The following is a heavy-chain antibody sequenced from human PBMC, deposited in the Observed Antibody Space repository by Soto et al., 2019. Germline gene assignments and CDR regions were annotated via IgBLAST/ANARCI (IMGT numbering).Heavy chain of an antibody. V-gene: IGHV1-8*01. CDR2: MSPATGMTKT. J-gene: IGHJ5*01. CDR1: GYTFANYD. D-gene: IGHD3-3*01. Sequence: QVQLLQSGAEVRRPGASVRVSCKASGYTFANYDVSWVRQAAGQGLEWMGWMSPATGMTKTTYLPWFRDRVTMTWDTSLATAYLDVHTLTSDDTAVYYCARGGTAGYDFWSNPRGDWLTSWGQGTLVVVSS. CDR3: ARGGTAGYDFWSNPRGDWLTS.